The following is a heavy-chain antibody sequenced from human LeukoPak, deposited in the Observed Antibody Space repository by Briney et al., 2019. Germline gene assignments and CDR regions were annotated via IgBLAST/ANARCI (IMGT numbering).Heavy chain of an antibody. CDR2: IYYSGST. D-gene: IGHD5-24*01. V-gene: IGHV4-59*01. Sequence: SETLSLTCTVSGDSISSYYWSWIRQPPGKGLEWIGYIYYSGSTNYNPSLKSRVTISVDTSKNQFALKLSSVTAADTAVYYCARGGRDGYNQGYYFDYWGQGTLVTVSS. J-gene: IGHJ4*02. CDR3: ARGGRDGYNQGYYFDY. CDR1: GDSISSYY.